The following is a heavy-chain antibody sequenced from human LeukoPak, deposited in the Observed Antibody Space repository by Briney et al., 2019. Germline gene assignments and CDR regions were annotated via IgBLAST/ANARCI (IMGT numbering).Heavy chain of an antibody. CDR2: IYPSDSDT. Sequence: GESLKISCQASGYDFTSYWIGWVRQMPGKGLEWMGIIYPSDSDTRYSPSFQGQVTISADESISTAYLQWSSLKASDTAMYYCARRYYYDSSGSHDAFDIWGQGTMVTVSS. V-gene: IGHV5-51*01. CDR3: ARRYYYDSSGSHDAFDI. J-gene: IGHJ3*02. D-gene: IGHD3-22*01. CDR1: GYDFTSYW.